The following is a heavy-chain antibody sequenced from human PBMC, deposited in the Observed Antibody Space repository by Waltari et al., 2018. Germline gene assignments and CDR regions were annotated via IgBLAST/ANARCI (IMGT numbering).Heavy chain of an antibody. V-gene: IGHV4-59*01. CDR1: GGSISSYY. CDR2: IYYSGST. J-gene: IGHJ6*03. CDR3: ARVEQDSSGYYSLYYYYYYMDV. Sequence: QVQLQESGPGLVKPSETLSLTCTVSGGSISSYYWSWIRQPPGKGLAWIGYIYYSGSTNYNPSLKSRVTISVDTSKNQFSLKLSSVTAADTAVYYCARVEQDSSGYYSLYYYYYYMDVWGKGTTVTVSS. D-gene: IGHD3-22*01.